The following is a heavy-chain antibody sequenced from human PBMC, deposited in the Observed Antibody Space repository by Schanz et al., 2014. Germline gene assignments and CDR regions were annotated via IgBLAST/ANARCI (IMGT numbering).Heavy chain of an antibody. Sequence: QVQLVDSGGGVVQPGRSLRLSCAASGFKFSIYAMHWVRQAPGKGLEWVAVISYDGRSKDYADSVKGRFTISRDNSKNTVLLQMNSLRGEDTAVYYCASADYTNYVDYWGQGTLVTVSS. J-gene: IGHJ4*02. CDR1: GFKFSIYA. CDR2: ISYDGRSK. CDR3: ASADYTNYVDY. D-gene: IGHD4-4*01. V-gene: IGHV3-30*04.